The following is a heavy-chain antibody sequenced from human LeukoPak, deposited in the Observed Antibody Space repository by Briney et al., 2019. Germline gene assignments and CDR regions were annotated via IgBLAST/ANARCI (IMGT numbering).Heavy chain of an antibody. CDR2: ITGSGDTT. J-gene: IGHJ4*02. V-gene: IGHV3-23*01. CDR1: GFSLSNYW. Sequence: GGSLRLSCAASGFSLSNYWMSWVRQAPGKGLEWVSAITGSGDTTYYADSVKGRFTISRDNSKNTLYVEMITLRAEDTAVYYCAKWGDYDILTGYYVSDFWGQGTLVTVSS. D-gene: IGHD3-9*01. CDR3: AKWGDYDILTGYYVSDF.